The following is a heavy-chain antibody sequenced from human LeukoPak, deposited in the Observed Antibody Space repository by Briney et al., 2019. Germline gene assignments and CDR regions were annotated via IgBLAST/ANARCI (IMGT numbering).Heavy chain of an antibody. V-gene: IGHV3-7*01. D-gene: IGHD2-2*01. CDR3: VATYSSARDFDF. J-gene: IGHJ4*02. Sequence: GGSLRLSCAASRFTFNNYWMTGVPRAPGEGREGGPNIKPEGREKYYGHSVKVRFPIHRNSSENTLYLKITILRVRNTPIYHCVATYSSARDFDFWGQGTLVTVSS. CDR2: IKPEGREK. CDR1: RFTFNNYW.